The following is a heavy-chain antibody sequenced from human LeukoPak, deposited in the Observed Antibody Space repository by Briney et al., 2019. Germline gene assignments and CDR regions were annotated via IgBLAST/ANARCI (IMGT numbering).Heavy chain of an antibody. D-gene: IGHD2-15*01. CDR2: IYYSGST. CDR3: ARDVGYCSGGSCYPPDV. V-gene: IGHV4-59*01. Sequence: PETLSLTCTVSGGSISSYYWSWIRQPPGKGLEWIGYIYYSGSTNYNPSLKSRVTISVDTSKNQFSLKLSSVTAADTAVYYCARDVGYCSGGSCYPPDVWGKGTTVTISS. CDR1: GGSISSYY. J-gene: IGHJ6*04.